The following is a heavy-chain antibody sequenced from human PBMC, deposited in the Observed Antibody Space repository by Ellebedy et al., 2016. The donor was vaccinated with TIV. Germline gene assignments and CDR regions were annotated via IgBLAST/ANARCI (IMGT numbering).Heavy chain of an antibody. V-gene: IGHV3-7*01. CDR1: GFSFRSYW. CDR2: IYQDGGVQ. J-gene: IGHJ5*02. D-gene: IGHD4-17*01. Sequence: GGSLRLSCAASGFSFRSYWMSWVRQAPGKGLEWVANIYQDGGVQYYVDSVKGRFTISRTSADNSLFLQMNSLRAEDTAVYYCARRGSYGDYAVQINSGFDTWGRGTLVAVSS. CDR3: ARRGSYGDYAVQINSGFDT.